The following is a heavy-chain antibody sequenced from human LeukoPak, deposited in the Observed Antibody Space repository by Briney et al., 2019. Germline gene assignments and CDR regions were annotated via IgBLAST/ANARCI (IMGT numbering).Heavy chain of an antibody. CDR3: ARGSGYSYGFDY. Sequence: GGSLRLSCAASGFTFSSYSMNWVRQAPGKGLEWVSYIRSSSSTIYYADSVKGRFTISRDNAKNSLYLQMNSLRAEDTAVYYCARGSGYSYGFDYWGQGTLVTVSS. J-gene: IGHJ4*02. V-gene: IGHV3-48*01. CDR2: IRSSSSTI. CDR1: GFTFSSYS. D-gene: IGHD5-18*01.